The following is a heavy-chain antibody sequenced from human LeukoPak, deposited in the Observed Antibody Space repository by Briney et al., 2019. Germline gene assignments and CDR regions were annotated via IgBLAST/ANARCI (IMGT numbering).Heavy chain of an antibody. Sequence: GGSLRLSCAASGFTFSSYGMHWVRQAPGKGLEWVAAISYDGRNKYYADSVKGRFTISRGNSENTLYLQMNSLRAEDTAVYYCARVRYNWNDEALLDYWGQGTLVTVSS. CDR3: ARVRYNWNDEALLDY. CDR2: ISYDGRNK. V-gene: IGHV3-30*03. D-gene: IGHD1-1*01. CDR1: GFTFSSYG. J-gene: IGHJ4*02.